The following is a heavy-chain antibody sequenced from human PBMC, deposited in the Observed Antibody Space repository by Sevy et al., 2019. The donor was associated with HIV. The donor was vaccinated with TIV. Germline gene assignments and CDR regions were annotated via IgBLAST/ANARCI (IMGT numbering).Heavy chain of an antibody. J-gene: IGHJ6*02. V-gene: IGHV4-39*02. D-gene: IGHD5-12*01. CDR3: AREAGGYDYDYGMDV. Sequence: SETLSLTCSVSGGTIVSSGHYWGWIRQTPGKGLEWIGSIYYNGHTYYSPSLKSRLTISIDTSKNQFSLNLSSVTAADTAIYFCAREAGGYDYDYGMDVWGQGTTVPVSS. CDR2: IYYNGHT. CDR1: GGTIVSSGHY.